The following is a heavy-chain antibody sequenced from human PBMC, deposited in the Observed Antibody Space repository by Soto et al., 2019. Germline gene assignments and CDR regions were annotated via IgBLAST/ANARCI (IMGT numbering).Heavy chain of an antibody. V-gene: IGHV4-30-4*01. J-gene: IGHJ5*02. Sequence: SETLSLTCSVSGDYIHVGGYYWTWIRQRPGKGLEWMGYIYYTGKTYYNPSLESRLTMSVDRSKNQFSLRLTSVTAADTAVYFCGRDLTSNANCIDPWGQGALVTVSS. CDR3: GRDLTSNANCIDP. D-gene: IGHD2-2*01. CDR1: GDYIHVGGYY. CDR2: IYYTGKT.